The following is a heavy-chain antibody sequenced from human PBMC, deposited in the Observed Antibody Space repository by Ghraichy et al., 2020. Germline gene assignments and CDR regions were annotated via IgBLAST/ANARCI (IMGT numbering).Heavy chain of an antibody. J-gene: IGHJ4*02. CDR1: EFSFNKFW. CDR3: ARARGGWCTTTNCFAEYAEY. D-gene: IGHD1-26*01. V-gene: IGHV3-7*01. Sequence: GEYLNISCVGSEFSFNKFWMSWVRQAPGKGLEWVASIKQGGGEKHYADSLKGRIAISRDNTQNSLFLQLDSLRVDDTAVYYCARARGGWCTTTNCFAEYAEYWGEGTLVTVSS. CDR2: IKQGGGEK.